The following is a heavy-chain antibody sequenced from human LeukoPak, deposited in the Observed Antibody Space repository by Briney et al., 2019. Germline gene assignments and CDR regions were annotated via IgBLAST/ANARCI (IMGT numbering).Heavy chain of an antibody. CDR3: ARGLGQWLVRDYYYHYYYMDV. V-gene: IGHV4-59*01. CDR2: IYYSGST. D-gene: IGHD6-19*01. CDR1: GGSISSYY. J-gene: IGHJ6*03. Sequence: SETLSLTCTVSGGSISSYYWSWLRQPPGKGLEWIGYIYYSGSTNYNPSLKSRVTISVDTSKNQFSLKLSSVTAADTAVYYCARGLGQWLVRDYYYHYYYMDVWGKGTTVTVSS.